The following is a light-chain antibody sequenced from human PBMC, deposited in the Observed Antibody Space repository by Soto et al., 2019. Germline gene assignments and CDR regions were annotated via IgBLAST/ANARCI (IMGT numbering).Light chain of an antibody. V-gene: IGKV1-5*03. J-gene: IGKJ1*01. CDR1: QGIRSF. Sequence: DIQLTQSPSFLSASVGDRVTITCRASQGIRSFLAWYQQKLGEAPKLLIYKASSLQSGVSSRFSGSGSGTEFTLTISSLQPDDFATYYCQQYKTYWTFGPGTKVEI. CDR2: KAS. CDR3: QQYKTYWT.